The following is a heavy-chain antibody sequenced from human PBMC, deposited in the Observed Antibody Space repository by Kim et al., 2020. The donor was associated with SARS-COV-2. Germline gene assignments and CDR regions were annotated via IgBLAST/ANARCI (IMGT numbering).Heavy chain of an antibody. V-gene: IGHV3-21*04. CDR3: ARDEDYYGSGSHDAFDI. Sequence: GGSLRLSCAASGFTFSSYSMNWVRQAPGKGLEWVSSISSSSSYIYYADSVKGRFTISRDNAKNSLYLQMNSLRAEDTAVYYCARDEDYYGSGSHDAFDIWGQGTMVTVSS. D-gene: IGHD3-10*01. J-gene: IGHJ3*02. CDR2: ISSSSSYI. CDR1: GFTFSSYS.